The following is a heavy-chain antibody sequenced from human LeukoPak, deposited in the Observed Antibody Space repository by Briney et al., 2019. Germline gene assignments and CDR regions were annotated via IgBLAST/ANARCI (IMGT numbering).Heavy chain of an antibody. CDR1: GYTFTSYA. J-gene: IGHJ4*02. CDR3: ASDGLGYGEPDY. D-gene: IGHD4-17*01. Sequence: GASVKVSCTASGYTFTSYAMHWVRQAPGQRLEWMGWINAGNGNTKYSQKFQGRVTITRDTSASTAYMELSSLRSEDTAVYYCASDGLGYGEPDYWGQGTLVTVSS. CDR2: INAGNGNT. V-gene: IGHV1-3*01.